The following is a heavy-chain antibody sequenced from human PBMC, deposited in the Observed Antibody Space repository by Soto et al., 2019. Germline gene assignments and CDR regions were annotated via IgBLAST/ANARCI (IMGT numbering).Heavy chain of an antibody. CDR3: AKVGGGMAYYYGRDV. CDR2: ISGSAGSA. V-gene: IGHV3-23*01. D-gene: IGHD6-13*01. J-gene: IGHJ6*02. CDR1: RFTFSDYA. Sequence: EVQLLESGGGLVQPGGSLRLSCAASRFTFSDYAMTWVRQAPGKGLEWVSSISGSAGSANYADYVKGRFTIFRDNSKSTVYLQMNSLRAADTAIYYCAKVGGGMAYYYGRDVWGQGNRVTVSS.